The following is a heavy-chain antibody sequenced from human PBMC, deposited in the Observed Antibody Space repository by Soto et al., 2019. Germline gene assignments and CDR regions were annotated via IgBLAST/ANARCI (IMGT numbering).Heavy chain of an antibody. J-gene: IGHJ6*02. V-gene: IGHV1-18*01. Sequence: QVYLVQTGPEVKKPGASVKVSCKASGYTFINYGVSWVRQAPGQGIEWMGWISAYNGDKKYAQNVQGRVTLTTDTSPSTAYMEMRTLRSDDTAAYYCARDGPHIPAVGDVWGQGTTVTVSS. D-gene: IGHD6-13*01. CDR1: GYTFINYG. CDR2: ISAYNGDK. CDR3: ARDGPHIPAVGDV.